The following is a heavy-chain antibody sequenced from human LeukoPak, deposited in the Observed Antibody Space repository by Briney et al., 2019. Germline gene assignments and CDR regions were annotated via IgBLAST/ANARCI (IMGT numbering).Heavy chain of an antibody. CDR3: AKQVLVWFGELSPFDY. J-gene: IGHJ4*02. Sequence: GGSLRLSCAASGFTFTNAWMSWVRQAPGKGLEWVSAISGSGGSTYYADSVKGRFTISRDNSKNTLYLQMNSLRAEDTAVYYCAKQVLVWFGELSPFDYWGQGTLVTVSS. CDR1: GFTFTNAW. D-gene: IGHD3-10*01. V-gene: IGHV3-23*01. CDR2: ISGSGGST.